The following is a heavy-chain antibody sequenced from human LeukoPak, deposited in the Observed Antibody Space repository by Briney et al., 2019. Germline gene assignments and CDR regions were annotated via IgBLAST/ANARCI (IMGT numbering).Heavy chain of an antibody. Sequence: GRSLRLSCAATGFTFSTYGMHWVRQAPGKGLEWVAVIWSDGNNKFYADSVKGRFTFSRDNSRNTLSLQMNSLRAEDTAVYYCARGYCSGGTCYLFDYWGQGTLVTVSS. CDR2: IWSDGNNK. V-gene: IGHV3-33*01. CDR3: ARGYCSGGTCYLFDY. J-gene: IGHJ4*02. CDR1: GFTFSTYG. D-gene: IGHD2-15*01.